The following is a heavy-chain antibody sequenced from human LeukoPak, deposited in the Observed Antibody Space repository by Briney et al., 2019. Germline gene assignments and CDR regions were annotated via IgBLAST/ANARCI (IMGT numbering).Heavy chain of an antibody. D-gene: IGHD6-13*01. Sequence: SETLSLTCTVSGGSISGYYWGWIRQPPGKGLEWIGYVFSSGGTNYNASLRSRLTISVDTSKNQFSLKLTSVTAADTAVYYCARRLKLSSSWAYFDYWGQGTPITVSS. CDR1: GGSISGYY. J-gene: IGHJ4*02. V-gene: IGHV4-59*08. CDR3: ARRLKLSSSWAYFDY. CDR2: VFSSGGT.